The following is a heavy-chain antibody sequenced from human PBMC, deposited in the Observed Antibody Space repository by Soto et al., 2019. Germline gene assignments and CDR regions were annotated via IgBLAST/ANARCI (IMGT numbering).Heavy chain of an antibody. D-gene: IGHD3-3*01. J-gene: IGHJ4*02. Sequence: QLQLQESGPGLVKPSETLSLTCTVSGGSISSRSHYWGWIRQSPGKHLEWIGSSFYRGSTHYNPCIKTRVTISVATSKNQVSLKLYSVTAADTAVYYCAKAEGFGVVTKFFDYWRQGILVTVSS. CDR1: GGSISSRSHY. V-gene: IGHV4-39*01. CDR2: SFYRGST. CDR3: AKAEGFGVVTKFFDY.